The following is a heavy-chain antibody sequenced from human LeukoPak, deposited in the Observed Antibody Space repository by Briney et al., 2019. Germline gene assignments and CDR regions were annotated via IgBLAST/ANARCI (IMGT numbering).Heavy chain of an antibody. Sequence: GGSLRLSCAASGFTFSSYGMHWVRQAPGKGLEWVAVIWYDGSNKYYADSVKGRFTISRDNSKNTLYLQMISLRAEDTAVYYCARGITVQWLVLRTFDYWGQGTLVTVSS. J-gene: IGHJ4*02. V-gene: IGHV3-33*01. CDR2: IWYDGSNK. D-gene: IGHD6-19*01. CDR3: ARGITVQWLVLRTFDY. CDR1: GFTFSSYG.